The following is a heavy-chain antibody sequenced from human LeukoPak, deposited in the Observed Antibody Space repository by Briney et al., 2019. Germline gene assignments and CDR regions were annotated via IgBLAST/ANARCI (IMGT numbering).Heavy chain of an antibody. CDR2: IKQDGSEK. J-gene: IGHJ4*02. Sequence: PGGSLRLSCAASGFTFSSYWMSWVRQAPGKGLEWVANIKQDGSEKYYVDSVKDRFTISRDNAKNSLYLQMNSLRAEDTAVYYCARAGRGPDFWSGYEDYWGQGTLVTVSS. D-gene: IGHD3-3*01. CDR1: GFTFSSYW. CDR3: ARAGRGPDFWSGYEDY. V-gene: IGHV3-7*01.